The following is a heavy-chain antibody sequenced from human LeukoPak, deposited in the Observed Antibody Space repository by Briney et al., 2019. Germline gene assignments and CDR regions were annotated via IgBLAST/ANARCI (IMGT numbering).Heavy chain of an antibody. CDR2: IYSGGST. J-gene: IGHJ4*02. CDR1: GFTVSNNY. Sequence: GGSLRLSCAASGFTVSNNYMNWVRQAPGKGLEWVSLIYSGGSTHYADSVKGRFTITRDSSRNTLYLQMNSLKVEDTAVYYCARDPSAVAINAYGWGQGTLVTVSS. CDR3: ARDPSAVAINAYG. D-gene: IGHD6-13*01. V-gene: IGHV3-66*01.